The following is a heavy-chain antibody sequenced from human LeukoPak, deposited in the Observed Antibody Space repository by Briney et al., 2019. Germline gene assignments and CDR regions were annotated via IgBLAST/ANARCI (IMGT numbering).Heavy chain of an antibody. J-gene: IGHJ3*02. Sequence: GGSLRLSCAASGFTFSDYYMNWIRQAPGKGLEWVSSISSRSSYTYYADSVKGRFTISRANAKNSLYLQMNSLGAEDTAVYYCARKVVGGPVGDFDIWGQGTMVTVSS. CDR3: ARKVVGGPVGDFDI. D-gene: IGHD2-15*01. CDR2: ISSRSSYT. V-gene: IGHV3-11*03. CDR1: GFTFSDYY.